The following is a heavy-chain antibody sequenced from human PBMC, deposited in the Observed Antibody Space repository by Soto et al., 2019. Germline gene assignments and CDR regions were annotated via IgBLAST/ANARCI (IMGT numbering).Heavy chain of an antibody. Sequence: EVQVVESGGGLVQPGGSLRLSCAASGFTVTSNYMSWVRQTPGKGLEWVSLIYSGGAIVYADSVMGRFTVSRDNSRNTMFLQMNSLRAGVTGVYFCARDFGSDATGYYGMDVWGQGTTVTVSS. CDR3: ARDFGSDATGYYGMDV. CDR2: IYSGGAI. CDR1: GFTVTSNY. J-gene: IGHJ6*02. V-gene: IGHV3-66*01. D-gene: IGHD3-10*01.